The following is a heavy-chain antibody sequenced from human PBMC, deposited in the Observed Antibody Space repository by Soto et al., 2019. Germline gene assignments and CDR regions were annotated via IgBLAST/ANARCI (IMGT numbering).Heavy chain of an antibody. CDR1: GFSLSTSGVA. CDR3: AHRRNTEDLCCFAP. CDR2: IYGNDNK. D-gene: IGHD1-1*01. V-gene: IGHV2-5*01. J-gene: IGHJ5*02. Sequence: SGPTLVNPTQTLTLTCTVSGFSLSTSGVAVGWIRQPPGKALEWLAVIYGNDNKQYSASLNTRLTITKDTSKNQVVLTMTNMDPVNTATYYCAHRRNTEDLCCFAPWGQETRFPVPS.